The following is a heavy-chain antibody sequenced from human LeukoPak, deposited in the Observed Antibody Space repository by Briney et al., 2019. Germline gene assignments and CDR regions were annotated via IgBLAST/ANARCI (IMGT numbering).Heavy chain of an antibody. CDR3: ALGVVTDDAFDI. CDR2: INPNSGGA. D-gene: IGHD3-3*01. CDR1: GYTFTGYY. Sequence: ASMKVSCKASGYTFTGYYMHWVRQAPGQGLEWMGWINPNSGGANYAQKFQGRVTMTRDTSISTAYMELSRLRSDDTAVYYCALGVVTDDAFDIWGQGTMVTVSS. J-gene: IGHJ3*02. V-gene: IGHV1-2*02.